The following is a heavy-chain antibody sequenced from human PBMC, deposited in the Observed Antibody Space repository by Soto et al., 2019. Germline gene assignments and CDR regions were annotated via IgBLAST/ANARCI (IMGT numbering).Heavy chain of an antibody. D-gene: IGHD3-22*01. V-gene: IGHV1-69*06. Sequence: GASVKVSCKASGGTFSSYAISWVRQAPGQGLEWMGGIIPIFGTANYAQKFQGRVTITADKSTSTAYMELSSLRSEDTAVYYCARGEINLGTETANGYYDFSLNYYGMDVWGQGTTVTVSS. CDR3: ARGEINLGTETANGYYDFSLNYYGMDV. CDR1: GGTFSSYA. J-gene: IGHJ6*02. CDR2: IIPIFGTA.